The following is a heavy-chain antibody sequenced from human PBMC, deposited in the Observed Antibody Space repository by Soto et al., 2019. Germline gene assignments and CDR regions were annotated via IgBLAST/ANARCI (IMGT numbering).Heavy chain of an antibody. CDR3: ARSRGDNKYFHFDS. CDR1: CLSATSPLYS. V-gene: IGHV4-30-2*01. CDR2: MYHSGST. Sequence: TLYLTCAFICLSATSPLYSWSWIRQPPGKGLEWIGYMYHSGSTYYNPSLKSRVTISIDRSKNQFSLQLSSVTAADTAVYFCARSRGDNKYFHFDSWGQG. D-gene: IGHD3-22*01. J-gene: IGHJ4*02.